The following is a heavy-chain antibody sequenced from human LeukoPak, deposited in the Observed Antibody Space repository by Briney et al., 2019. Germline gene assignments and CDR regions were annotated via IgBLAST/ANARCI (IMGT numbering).Heavy chain of an antibody. Sequence: PGGSLRLSCAASGLTFSSYSMSWLPHVPGKGLEWVSVIGSGGSGGTSYADSVRGRFTMSRDDSKNTLFLQMNSLRAEDTAVYYCAKRGCDTTTCSYYFDYWGRGTLVTVSS. CDR1: GLTFSSYS. D-gene: IGHD2-2*01. CDR2: IGSGGSGGT. J-gene: IGHJ4*02. CDR3: AKRGCDTTTCSYYFDY. V-gene: IGHV3-23*01.